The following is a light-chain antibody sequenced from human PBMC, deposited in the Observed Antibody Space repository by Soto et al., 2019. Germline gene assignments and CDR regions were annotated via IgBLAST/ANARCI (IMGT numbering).Light chain of an antibody. CDR3: QQSYSTPGT. CDR2: AAS. V-gene: IGKV1-39*01. CDR1: QSISSY. Sequence: DIQMTQSPSSLSASVGDRVTITCRASQSISSYLNWYQQKPGKAPKLLIYAASSLQSGVPSRFSGSGSGTDFTLTISSLQPEDCATYYRQQSYSTPGTFGQGTEVEIK. J-gene: IGKJ1*01.